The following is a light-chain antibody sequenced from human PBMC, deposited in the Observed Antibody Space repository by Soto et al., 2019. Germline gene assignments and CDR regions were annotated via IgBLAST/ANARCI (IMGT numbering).Light chain of an antibody. Sequence: LSISPATLSVNTGERATLSCRASQSISSTSLAWYQQRPGQAPRLVIYGASNRATGIPDRFSGSGSGTDFTLTIGRLEPEDFAMYYCQQYGSSPLTFGGGGKVDTK. CDR3: QQYGSSPLT. CDR1: QSISSTS. J-gene: IGKJ4*01. CDR2: GAS. V-gene: IGKV3-20*01.